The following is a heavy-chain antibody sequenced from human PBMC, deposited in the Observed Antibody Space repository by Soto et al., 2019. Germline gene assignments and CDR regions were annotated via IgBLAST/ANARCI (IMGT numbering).Heavy chain of an antibody. CDR1: GFTFSRYE. CDR2: ISSSSSTL. Sequence: GGSLRLSCADSGFTFSRYEMNWVRQAPGKGLEWVSYISSSSSTLYYADSVKGRFTISRDNAKNSLHLQMNSLRAEDTAVYYCARGGSGSYFWYFDLWGRGTLVTVSS. V-gene: IGHV3-48*03. J-gene: IGHJ2*01. CDR3: ARGGSGSYFWYFDL. D-gene: IGHD1-26*01.